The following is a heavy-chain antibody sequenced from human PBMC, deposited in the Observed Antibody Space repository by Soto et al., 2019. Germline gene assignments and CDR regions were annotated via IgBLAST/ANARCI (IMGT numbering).Heavy chain of an antibody. D-gene: IGHD3-22*01. J-gene: IGHJ3*02. CDR3: ARAGSNYYDSSGYYYSFAFDI. Sequence: PSETLSLTCTVSGGSISSGGYYWSWIRQHPXKGLEWIGYIYYSGSTYYNPSLKSRVTISVDTSKNQFSLKLSSVTAADTAVYYCARAGSNYYDSSGYYYSFAFDIWGQGTMVTVSS. CDR1: GGSISSGGYY. CDR2: IYYSGST. V-gene: IGHV4-31*03.